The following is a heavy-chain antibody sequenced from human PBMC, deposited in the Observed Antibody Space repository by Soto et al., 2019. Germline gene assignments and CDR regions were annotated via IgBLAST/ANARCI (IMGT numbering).Heavy chain of an antibody. J-gene: IGHJ4*02. V-gene: IGHV4-31*03. D-gene: IGHD2-15*01. CDR1: GGSISSGGYY. CDR3: ARTPRN. CDR2: IYYSGST. Sequence: QVQLQESGPGLVKPSQTLSLTCTVSGGSISSGGYYWSWIRQYPGKGLEWIGYIYYSGSTYYNPSPXRXXTISVDTSKNQFSLKLSSVTVADTAVYYCARTPRNWGQGTLVTVSS.